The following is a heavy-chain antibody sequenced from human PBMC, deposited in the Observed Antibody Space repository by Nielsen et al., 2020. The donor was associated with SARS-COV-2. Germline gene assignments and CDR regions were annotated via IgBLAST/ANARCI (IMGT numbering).Heavy chain of an antibody. CDR3: ARHGRELAPFFFDY. J-gene: IGHJ4*02. D-gene: IGHD1-26*01. Sequence: VRQMPGKGLEWMGRIDPSDSYTNYSPSFQGHVTISADKSISTAYLQWSSLKASDTAMYYCARHGRELAPFFFDYWGQGTLVTVSS. V-gene: IGHV5-10-1*01. CDR2: IDPSDSYT.